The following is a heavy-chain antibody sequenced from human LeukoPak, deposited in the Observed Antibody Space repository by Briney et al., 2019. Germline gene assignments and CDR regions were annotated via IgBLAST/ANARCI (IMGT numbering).Heavy chain of an antibody. J-gene: IGHJ5*02. CDR1: GGSISSYY. CDR2: IYTSGST. CDR3: ARAGYSSGSRWFDP. V-gene: IGHV4-4*07. Sequence: SETLSLTCTVSGGSISSYYWSWIRQPAGKGLEWIGRIYTSGSTNYNPSLKSRVTMSVDTSKNQFSLKLSSVTAADTAVYYCARAGYSSGSRWFDPWGQGTLVTVSS. D-gene: IGHD6-25*01.